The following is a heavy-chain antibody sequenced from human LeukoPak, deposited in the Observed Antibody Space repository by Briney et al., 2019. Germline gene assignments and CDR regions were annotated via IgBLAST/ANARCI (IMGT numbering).Heavy chain of an antibody. J-gene: IGHJ5*02. Sequence: SETLSLTCTVPGDSISTYYWSWIRQPAGKGLEWIGRVYVTGSTNLNPALQSRVTMSVDTSKNQFSLKLTSVTAADTAVYYCARDRQRLVDHWGQGTLVTVSS. CDR3: ARDRQRLVDH. CDR2: VYVTGST. D-gene: IGHD6-25*01. V-gene: IGHV4-4*07. CDR1: GDSISTYY.